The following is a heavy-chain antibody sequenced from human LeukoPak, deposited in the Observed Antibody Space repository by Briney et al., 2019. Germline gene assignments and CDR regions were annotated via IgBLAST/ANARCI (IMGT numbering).Heavy chain of an antibody. D-gene: IGHD6-13*01. CDR2: IRYDGGKE. J-gene: IGHJ5*02. CDR1: GFTFNTYA. Sequence: GGSLRLSCAASGFTFNTYAVHWVRQAPGQGLEWVALIRYDGGKEYYADSVKGRFTISRDNSKNTLYLQMNSLRAEDTAVYFCAPSEEKQQLDPWGQGTLVTVSS. CDR3: APSEEKQQLDP. V-gene: IGHV3-30*02.